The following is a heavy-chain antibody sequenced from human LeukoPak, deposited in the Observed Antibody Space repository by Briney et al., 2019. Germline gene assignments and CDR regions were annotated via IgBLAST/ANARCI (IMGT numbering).Heavy chain of an antibody. CDR2: IYPGDFDT. D-gene: IGHD4-17*01. V-gene: IGHV5-51*01. CDR1: GSSFTSYW. CDR3: ARRAVTTGYFDY. J-gene: IGHJ4*02. Sequence: SGASLQISCKGSGSSFTSYWIAWVRPLPGKGLEWMGIIYPGDFDTRYSPSFQGQVTISADKSISTAYLQWSSLKASDTAVYYCARRAVTTGYFDYWGPGSLVTVSS.